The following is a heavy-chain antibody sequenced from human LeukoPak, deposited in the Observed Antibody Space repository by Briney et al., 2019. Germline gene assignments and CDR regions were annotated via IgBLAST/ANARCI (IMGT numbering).Heavy chain of an antibody. V-gene: IGHV3-20*04. J-gene: IGHJ3*02. D-gene: IGHD6-6*01. CDR2: INWNGGST. Sequence: PGGSLRLSCAASGFTFDDYTMSWVRQAPGKGLEWVSGINWNGGSTGYVDSVKGRFTISRDNAKNSLYLQMNSLRAEDTALYYCAKGLGAARGTNAFDIWGQGTMVTVSS. CDR3: AKGLGAARGTNAFDI. CDR1: GFTFDDYT.